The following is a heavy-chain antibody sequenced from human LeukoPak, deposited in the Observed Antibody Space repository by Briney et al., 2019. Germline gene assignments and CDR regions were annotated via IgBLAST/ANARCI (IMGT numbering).Heavy chain of an antibody. CDR1: GYTFTSYG. CDR2: ISAYNGNT. D-gene: IGHD3-22*01. Sequence: ASVKVSCKASGYTFTSYGISWVRQAPGQGLEWMGWISAYNGNTNYAQKLQGRVTMTTDTSTSTAYMELRSLRSDDTAAYYCARDQGHNYYDSSGYWNHWGQGTLVTVSS. CDR3: ARDQGHNYYDSSGYWNH. V-gene: IGHV1-18*01. J-gene: IGHJ4*02.